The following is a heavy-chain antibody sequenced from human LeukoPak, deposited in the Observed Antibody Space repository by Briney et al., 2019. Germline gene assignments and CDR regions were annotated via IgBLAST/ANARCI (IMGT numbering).Heavy chain of an antibody. Sequence: GESLKISCKGSGYSFTSQWIGWVRQMPGKGLEWMGIIYPGDSDTRYSPSFQGQVTISADKSISTAYLQWSSLKASDTAMYYCASRGNYYDSSGYEFDYWGQGTLVTVSS. CDR1: GYSFTSQW. CDR3: ASRGNYYDSSGYEFDY. J-gene: IGHJ4*02. D-gene: IGHD3-22*01. CDR2: IYPGDSDT. V-gene: IGHV5-51*01.